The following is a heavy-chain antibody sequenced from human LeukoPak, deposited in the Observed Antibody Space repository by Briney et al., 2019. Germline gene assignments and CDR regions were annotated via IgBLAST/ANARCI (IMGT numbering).Heavy chain of an antibody. V-gene: IGHV4-61*02. CDR3: ARESTRGSISVYAIRLGFDY. J-gene: IGHJ4*02. CDR2: IYTSGST. CDR1: GGSIRSGSYY. Sequence: PSETLSLTCTVSGGSIRSGSYYWSWIRQPAGKGLEWIGRIYTSGSTNYNPSLKSRVTISVDTSKNQFSLKLSSVTAADTAVYYCARESTRGSISVYAIRLGFDYWGQGTLVTVSS. D-gene: IGHD2-8*01.